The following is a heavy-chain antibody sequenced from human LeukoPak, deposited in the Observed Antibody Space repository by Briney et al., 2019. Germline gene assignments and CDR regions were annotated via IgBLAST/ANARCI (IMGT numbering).Heavy chain of an antibody. J-gene: IGHJ6*02. D-gene: IGHD6-6*01. CDR1: GGSISRSSYY. CDR2: IYYSGTT. CDR3: ASSSYYYYYYGMDV. Sequence: PSETLSLTCSVSGGSISRSSYYWGWVRQPPGKGLEWIGSIYYSGTTYYNPSLKSRVTISVDTSKSQFSLKLSSVTAADTAVYYCASSSYYYYYYGMDVWGQGTTVTVSS. V-gene: IGHV4-39*01.